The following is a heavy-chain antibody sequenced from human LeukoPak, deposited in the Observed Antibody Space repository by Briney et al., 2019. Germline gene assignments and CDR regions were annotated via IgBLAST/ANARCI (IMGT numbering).Heavy chain of an antibody. D-gene: IGHD3-16*01. Sequence: SETLSLTCTVSGASISTYYWSWIRQPAGKGLEWVGRIFASGNTNYNPSLGSRIAMSVDTSKNQFSLNLSSVTAADTAIYYCVQDGPLRSDYWGQGTLVTVSS. J-gene: IGHJ4*02. V-gene: IGHV4-4*07. CDR1: GASISTYY. CDR3: VQDGPLRSDY. CDR2: IFASGNT.